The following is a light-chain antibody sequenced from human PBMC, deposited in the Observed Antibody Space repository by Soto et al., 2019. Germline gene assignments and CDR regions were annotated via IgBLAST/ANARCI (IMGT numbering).Light chain of an antibody. CDR2: ENN. CDR3: GTWDSSLSAEVV. Sequence: QSVLTQPPSVSAAPGQKVTISCSGSSSNIGNNYVSWYQQLPGTAPKLLIYENNKRPSGIPERFSGSKSGTSATLGITGLQTGDEADYYCGTWDSSLSAEVVFGGGTQLTVL. V-gene: IGLV1-51*02. J-gene: IGLJ2*01. CDR1: SSNIGNNY.